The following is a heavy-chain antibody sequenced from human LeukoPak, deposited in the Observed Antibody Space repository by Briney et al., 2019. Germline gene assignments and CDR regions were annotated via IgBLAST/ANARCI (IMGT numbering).Heavy chain of an antibody. CDR3: ARGRSNVLRFLGTSNWFDP. D-gene: IGHD3-3*01. J-gene: IGHJ5*02. CDR2: MNPNSGNT. Sequence: GASVKVSCKASGYTFTSYDISWARQATGQGLEWMGWMNPNSGNTGYAQKFQGRVTMTRNTSISTAYMELSSLRSEDTAVYYCARGRSNVLRFLGTSNWFDPWGQGTLVTVSS. V-gene: IGHV1-8*01. CDR1: GYTFTSYD.